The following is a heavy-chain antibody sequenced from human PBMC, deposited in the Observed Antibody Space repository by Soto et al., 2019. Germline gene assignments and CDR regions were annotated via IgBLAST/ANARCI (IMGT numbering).Heavy chain of an antibody. J-gene: IGHJ6*02. CDR1: GFTFSDYV. V-gene: IGHV3-23*01. CDR2: ISDGGERT. CDR3: ARDRSTDFGLDV. D-gene: IGHD3-3*01. Sequence: EVLLLESGGDSVQPGGSLRLSCVASGFTFSDYVMSWVRQVPGKGLEWVSSISDGGERTDYRDSVRGRCTISRANARFTLPLQMNSLRVDDTATYCCARDRSTDFGLDVWGQGTTFTVSS.